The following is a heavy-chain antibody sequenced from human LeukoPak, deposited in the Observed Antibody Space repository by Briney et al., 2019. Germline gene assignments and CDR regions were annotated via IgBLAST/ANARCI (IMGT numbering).Heavy chain of an antibody. CDR3: ARHGNYYDTSQSDP. Sequence: PSETLSLTCAVSGYSISSGYYRGWIRPPAGKGLEWIGSVYHSGSTYYNPSLKSRVTISVDTSKNQFSLKLSSVTAADTAVYYCARHGNYYDTSQSDPWRQGTLVTVSS. CDR1: GYSISSGYY. V-gene: IGHV4-38-2*01. D-gene: IGHD3-22*01. CDR2: VYHSGST. J-gene: IGHJ5*02.